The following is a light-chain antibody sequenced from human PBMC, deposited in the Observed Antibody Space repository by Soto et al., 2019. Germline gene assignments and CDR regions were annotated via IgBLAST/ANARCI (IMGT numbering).Light chain of an antibody. CDR2: GAS. J-gene: IGKJ3*01. Sequence: IELTQSPSSLSASVGDRVTISCRASQGIANFLAWYQQKPGKAPKLLIYGASTLQTGVPSRFSGSGSGTDFSLPIRSLQPEDFATYYCQQFNSFPPPFGPGTKVDIK. V-gene: IGKV1-9*01. CDR1: QGIANF. CDR3: QQFNSFPPP.